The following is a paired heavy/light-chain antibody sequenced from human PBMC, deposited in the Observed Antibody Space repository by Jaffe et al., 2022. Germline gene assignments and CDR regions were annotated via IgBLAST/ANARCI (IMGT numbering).Light chain of an antibody. Sequence: DIVMTQSPDSLAVSLGERATINCKSSQSVLYSSNNKNYLAWYQQKPGQPPKLLIYWASTRESGVPDRFSGSGSGTDFTLTISSLQAEDVAVYYCQQYYSNPYTFGQGTKLEIK. CDR2: WAS. V-gene: IGKV4-1*01. CDR1: QSVLYSSNNKNY. J-gene: IGKJ2*01. CDR3: QQYYSNPYT.
Heavy chain of an antibody. CDR2: IFSNDEK. V-gene: IGHV2-26*01. J-gene: IGHJ4*02. CDR3: ARIQLGYDFWSGYLWPYYFDY. Sequence: QVTLKESGPVLVKPTETLTLTCTVSGFSLSNARMGVSWIRQPPGKALEWLAHIFSNDEKSYSTSLKSRLTISKDTSKSQVVLTMTNMDPVDTATYYCARIQLGYDFWSGYLWPYYFDYWGQGTLVTVSS. CDR1: GFSLSNARMG. D-gene: IGHD3-3*01.